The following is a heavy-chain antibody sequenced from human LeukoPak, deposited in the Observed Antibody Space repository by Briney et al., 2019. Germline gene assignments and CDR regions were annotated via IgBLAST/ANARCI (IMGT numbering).Heavy chain of an antibody. CDR1: GFIFSSYS. CDR2: ITGSGGNT. D-gene: IGHD2-15*01. J-gene: IGHJ4*02. V-gene: IGHV3-23*01. CDR3: ARGADIVVVVAAHFDY. Sequence: PGGSLRLSCAASGFIFSSYSMSWVRQAPGKGLEWVSVITGSGGNTYYADSVKGRFTISRDNSKNTLYLQMNSLRAEDTAVYYCARGADIVVVVAAHFDYWGQGTLVTVSS.